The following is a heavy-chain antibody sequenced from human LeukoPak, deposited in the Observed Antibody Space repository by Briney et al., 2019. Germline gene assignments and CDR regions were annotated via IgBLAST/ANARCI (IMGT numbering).Heavy chain of an antibody. J-gene: IGHJ3*02. CDR3: ARLSGYEKGYVFDI. CDR1: GLTFSSYG. V-gene: IGHV3-33*01. Sequence: GGSLRLSCAASGLTFSSYGMHWVRQAPGRGLEWVAVIWNDGSHKYYADSVKGRFTISRDNSKNTLYLQMNSLRAEDTAVYYCARLSGYEKGYVFDIWGQGTMVTVSS. D-gene: IGHD5-12*01. CDR2: IWNDGSHK.